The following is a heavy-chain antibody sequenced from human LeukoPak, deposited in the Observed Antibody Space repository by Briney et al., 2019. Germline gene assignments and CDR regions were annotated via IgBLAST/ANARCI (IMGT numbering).Heavy chain of an antibody. CDR1: GFTFDDYA. J-gene: IGHJ6*04. CDR3: AILQLERRPNYYGMDV. CDR2: ISWNSGSI. Sequence: PGRSLRLSCAASGFTFDDYAMHWVRHAPGKGLEWVSGISWNSGSIGYADSVKGRFTISRDNAKNSLYLQMNSLRAEDTAVYYCAILQLERRPNYYGMDVWGKGTTVTVSS. V-gene: IGHV3-9*01. D-gene: IGHD1-1*01.